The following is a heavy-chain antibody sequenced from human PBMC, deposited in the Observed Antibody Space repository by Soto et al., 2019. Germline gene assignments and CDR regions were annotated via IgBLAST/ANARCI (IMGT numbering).Heavy chain of an antibody. CDR3: AEGCSSTSCYRRWFDP. CDR2: IIPIFGTE. Sequence: QVQLVQSGAEVKKPGSSVKVSCKASGGTFSSYAISWVRQAPGQGLEWMGGIIPIFGTENYAQKFQGRVTITADESTSTAYMEMSSLKSEDTAVYYCAEGCSSTSCYRRWFDPWGQGTLVTVSS. CDR1: GGTFSSYA. V-gene: IGHV1-69*01. J-gene: IGHJ5*02. D-gene: IGHD2-2*01.